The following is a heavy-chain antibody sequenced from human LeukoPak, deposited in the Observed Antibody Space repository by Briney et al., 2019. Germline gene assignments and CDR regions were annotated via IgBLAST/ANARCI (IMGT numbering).Heavy chain of an antibody. CDR2: IYPGDSDT. Sequence: GESLKISCNGSGNSFTGYWIGWVRQMPGKGLEWMGIIYPGDSDTRYSPSFQGQVTISADKSISTAYLQWSSLKASDTAMYYCARPLSSSGSYYYWGQGTPVTVSS. D-gene: IGHD1-26*01. V-gene: IGHV5-51*01. J-gene: IGHJ4*02. CDR1: GNSFTGYW. CDR3: ARPLSSSGSYYY.